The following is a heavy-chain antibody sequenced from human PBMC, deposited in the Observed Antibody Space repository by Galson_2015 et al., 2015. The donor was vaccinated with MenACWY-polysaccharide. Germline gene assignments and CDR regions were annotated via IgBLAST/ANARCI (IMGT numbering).Heavy chain of an antibody. CDR2: VSGSGSST. Sequence: SLRLPCAASGFTFSSYAMSWVRQAPGKGLEWVSTVSGSGSSTYYADSVKGRFTISRDNSKNTLYLQMGSLRAEDTAVYYCAKVAVAGPMSFFDYWGQGTLVTVSS. CDR3: AKVAVAGPMSFFDY. V-gene: IGHV3-23*01. J-gene: IGHJ4*02. CDR1: GFTFSSYA. D-gene: IGHD6-19*01.